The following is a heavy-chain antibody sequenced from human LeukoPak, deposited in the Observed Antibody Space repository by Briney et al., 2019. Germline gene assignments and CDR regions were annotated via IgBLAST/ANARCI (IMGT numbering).Heavy chain of an antibody. D-gene: IGHD4-17*01. CDR2: LHSSGST. V-gene: IGHV4-30-4*01. CDR1: GGSISSWDYY. CDR3: ATKPNGDYYFDY. J-gene: IGHJ4*02. Sequence: PSQTLSLTCTVSGGSISSWDYYWSWIRQPPGKGLEWIGYLHSSGSTYYNPSLKSRVTISVDTSKNQFSLRLSSVTAADTAVYYCATKPNGDYYFDYWGQETLVTVSS.